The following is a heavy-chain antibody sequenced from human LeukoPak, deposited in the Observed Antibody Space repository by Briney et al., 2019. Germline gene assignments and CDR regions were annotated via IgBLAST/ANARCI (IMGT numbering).Heavy chain of an antibody. CDR1: GYTFISYG. Sequence: ASVKVSCKASGYTFISYGISWVRQAPGQGLEWMGWISAYNGITNYVQELQGRVTMTTDTSTSTAYMELRSLRSDDTAVYYCARSRSIAAAADYWGQGTLVIVSS. D-gene: IGHD6-13*01. V-gene: IGHV1-18*01. J-gene: IGHJ4*02. CDR2: ISAYNGIT. CDR3: ARSRSIAAAADY.